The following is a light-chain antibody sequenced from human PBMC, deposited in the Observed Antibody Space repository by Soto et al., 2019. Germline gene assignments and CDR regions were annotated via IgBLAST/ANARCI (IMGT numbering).Light chain of an antibody. Sequence: EIVLTQSPGTLSLSPGERATLSCRASQSVAKNYLAWYQQEAGQAPRLLIYDASSRATGIPDRFSGSGSGTDFTLTTSRLEPEDFAVYYCHQYASSPQTFGQGTKVEIK. CDR1: QSVAKNY. V-gene: IGKV3-20*01. CDR3: HQYASSPQT. CDR2: DAS. J-gene: IGKJ1*01.